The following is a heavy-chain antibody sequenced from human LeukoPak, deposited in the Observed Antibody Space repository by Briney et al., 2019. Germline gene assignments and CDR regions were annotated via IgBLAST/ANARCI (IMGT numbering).Heavy chain of an antibody. CDR2: IYYSGST. D-gene: IGHD2-21*02. CDR3: ARDTYCGGDCYSSRAFDI. Sequence: SQTLSLTCTVSGGSISSGGYYWSWIRQHPGKGLEWIGYIYYSGSTYYNSSLKSRVTISVDTSKNQFSLKLSSVTAADTAVYYCARDTYCGGDCYSSRAFDIWGQGTMVTVSS. J-gene: IGHJ3*02. V-gene: IGHV4-31*03. CDR1: GGSISSGGYY.